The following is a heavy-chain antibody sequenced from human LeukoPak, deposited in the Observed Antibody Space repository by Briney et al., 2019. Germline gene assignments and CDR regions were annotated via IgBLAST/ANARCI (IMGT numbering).Heavy chain of an antibody. CDR2: INTNTGNP. J-gene: IGHJ5*02. CDR1: GYTFTSYA. CDR3: ARLGEGLWQQLEWFDP. V-gene: IGHV7-4-1*02. D-gene: IGHD6-13*01. Sequence: GASVKVSCKASGYTFTSYAMNWVRQAPGQGLEWMGWINTNTGNPTYAQGFTGRFVFSLDTSVSTAYLQISSLKAEDTAVYYCARLGEGLWQQLEWFDPWGQGTLVTVSS.